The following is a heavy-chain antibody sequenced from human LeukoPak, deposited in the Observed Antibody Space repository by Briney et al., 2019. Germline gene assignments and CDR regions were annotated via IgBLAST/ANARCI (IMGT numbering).Heavy chain of an antibody. Sequence: PETLSLTCTVSGGSISSYYWSWIRQPAGKGLEWIGRIYTSGSTNYNPSLKSRVTMSVDTSKNQFSLKLSSVTAADTAVYYCVRDPYSSGWYDAFDIWGQGTMVTVSS. J-gene: IGHJ3*02. D-gene: IGHD6-19*01. CDR1: GGSISSYY. CDR2: IYTSGST. V-gene: IGHV4-4*07. CDR3: VRDPYSSGWYDAFDI.